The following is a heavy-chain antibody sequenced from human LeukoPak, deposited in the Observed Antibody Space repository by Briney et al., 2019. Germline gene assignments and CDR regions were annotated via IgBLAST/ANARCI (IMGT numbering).Heavy chain of an antibody. V-gene: IGHV4-39*01. CDR3: ASYMVRGPYHFDY. D-gene: IGHD3-10*01. CDR2: IYYSGTT. CDR1: GGSISSSSYY. Sequence: SETLSLTCTVSGGSISSSSYYWGWIRQPPGKGLEWLGSIYYSGTTYYKPSLKSRATISVDTSKNQFSLKLSSVTAADTAVYYCASYMVRGPYHFDYWGQGTLVSVSS. J-gene: IGHJ4*02.